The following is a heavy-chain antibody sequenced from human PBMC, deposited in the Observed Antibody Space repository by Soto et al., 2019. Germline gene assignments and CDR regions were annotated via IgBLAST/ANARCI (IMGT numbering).Heavy chain of an antibody. J-gene: IGHJ4*02. CDR3: AGDLRGGVY. D-gene: IGHD3-10*01. CDR2: ISYDGSNK. V-gene: IGHV3-30-3*01. Sequence: QVQLVESGGGVVQPGRSLRLSCAASGFTFSSYAMHWVRQAPGKGLEWVAVISYDGSNKYYADSVKGRFTISRDNSKNTLYLQMNSLRAEDTAVDYCAGDLRGGVYWGPGTLVTVSS. CDR1: GFTFSSYA.